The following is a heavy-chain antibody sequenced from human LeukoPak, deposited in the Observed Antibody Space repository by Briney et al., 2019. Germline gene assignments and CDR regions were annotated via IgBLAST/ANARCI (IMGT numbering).Heavy chain of an antibody. CDR2: ISAYNGNT. CDR1: GYTFTSYG. V-gene: IGHV1-18*01. J-gene: IGHJ4*02. Sequence: GESLKVSCKASGYTFTSYGISWVRQAPGQGLEWMGWISAYNGNTNYAQRLQGRVTMTTDTSTSTAYMELRSLRVDDTALYHCARKGLGGELGGFDSWGQGTLVTVSS. CDR3: ARKGLGGELGGFDS. D-gene: IGHD1-26*01.